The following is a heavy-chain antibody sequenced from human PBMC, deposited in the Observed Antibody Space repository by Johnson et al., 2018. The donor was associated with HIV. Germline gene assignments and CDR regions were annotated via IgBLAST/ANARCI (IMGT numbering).Heavy chain of an antibody. J-gene: IGHJ3*02. V-gene: IGHV3-30*04. CDR1: GFTFSSYA. D-gene: IGHD3-3*01. CDR2: ISYDGSNK. Sequence: QMQLVESGGGVVQPGRSLRLSCAASGFTFSSYAMHWVRQAPGKGLEWVAVISYDGSNKYYADSVKGRFTISRDNSKNTLYLQMNSLISEDNAVYYCARDRRITIFGSGRAVQSNDAFDIWGQGTMVTVSS. CDR3: ARDRRITIFGSGRAVQSNDAFDI.